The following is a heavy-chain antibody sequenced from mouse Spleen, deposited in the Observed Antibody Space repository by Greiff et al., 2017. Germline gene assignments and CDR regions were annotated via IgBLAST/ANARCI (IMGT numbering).Heavy chain of an antibody. V-gene: IGHV5-9-3*01. Sequence: EVKVVESGGGLVKPGGSLKLSCAASGFTFSSYAMSWVRQTPEKRLEWVATISSGGSYTYYPDSVKGRFTISRDNAKNTLYLQMSSLRSEDTAMYYCARHGDYYGSIHWYFDVWGAGTTVTVSS. D-gene: IGHD1-1*01. CDR2: ISSGGSYT. CDR3: ARHGDYYGSIHWYFDV. CDR1: GFTFSSYA. J-gene: IGHJ1*01.